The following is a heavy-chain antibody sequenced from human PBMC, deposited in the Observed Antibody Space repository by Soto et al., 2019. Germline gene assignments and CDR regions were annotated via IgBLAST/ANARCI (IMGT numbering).Heavy chain of an antibody. V-gene: IGHV1-3*01. CDR1: GYTFTSYA. CDR2: INAGNGNT. J-gene: IGHJ1*01. D-gene: IGHD3-10*01. CDR3: ARFLGAVRGAKSAEYFQH. Sequence: QVQLVQSGAEVKKPGASVKVSCKASGYTFTSYAMHWVRQAPGQRLEWMGWINAGNGNTKYSQKFQGRVTITRDTSASIAYMELSSLRSEDTAVYYCARFLGAVRGAKSAEYFQHWGQGTLVTVSS.